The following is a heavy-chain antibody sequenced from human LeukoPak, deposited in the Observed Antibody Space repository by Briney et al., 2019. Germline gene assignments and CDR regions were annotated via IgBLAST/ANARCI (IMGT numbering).Heavy chain of an antibody. CDR3: AREFGYCSSTSCYRGYYYYYMDV. V-gene: IGHV3-48*01. CDR2: ISSSSSTI. D-gene: IGHD2-2*02. Sequence: GGSLRLSCAASGFTSSSYSMNWVRQAPGKGLEWVSYISSSSSTIYYADSVKGRFTISRDNAKNSLYLQMNSLRAEDTAVYYCAREFGYCSSTSCYRGYYYYYMDVWGKGTTVTVSS. J-gene: IGHJ6*03. CDR1: GFTSSSYS.